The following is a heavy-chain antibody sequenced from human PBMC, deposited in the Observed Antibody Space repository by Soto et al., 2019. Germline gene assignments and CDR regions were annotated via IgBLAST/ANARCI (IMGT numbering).Heavy chain of an antibody. V-gene: IGHV3-23*01. CDR1: GFTFSSYA. D-gene: IGHD6-19*01. CDR3: AKDYPLEQWLVYYFDY. J-gene: IGHJ4*02. Sequence: PGGSLRLSCAASGFTFSSYAMSWVRQAPGKGLEWVSAISGSGGSTYYADSVKGRFTISRDNSKNTLYLQMNSLRAEDTAVYYCAKDYPLEQWLVYYFDYWGQGTLVTVSS. CDR2: ISGSGGST.